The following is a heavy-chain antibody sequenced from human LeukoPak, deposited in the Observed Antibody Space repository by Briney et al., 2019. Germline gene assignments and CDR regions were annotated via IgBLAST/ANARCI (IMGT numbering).Heavy chain of an antibody. CDR3: ARLGRTFLIATAGTASYFDY. V-gene: IGHV4-39*01. J-gene: IGHJ4*02. CDR2: IYYSGST. Sequence: PSETLSLTCTVSVGSISSSNYYWGWIRQPPGKGLECIGNIYYSGSTYYNPSLKSRVAISVDTPKNQFSLKLSSLTAADTAVYYCARLGRTFLIATAGTASYFDYWGQGTLVTVSS. D-gene: IGHD6-13*01. CDR1: VGSISSSNYY.